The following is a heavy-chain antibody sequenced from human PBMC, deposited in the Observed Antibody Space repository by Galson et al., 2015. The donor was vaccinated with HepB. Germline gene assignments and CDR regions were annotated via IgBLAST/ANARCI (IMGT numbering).Heavy chain of an antibody. Sequence: SLRLSCATSGFSFFDYAMSWVRQAPGKGLEWVSVISDSGDTTNYADSVTGRFIISRDNSKNILYLQMNSLRDEDTAVYYCAKELFSLREYKVGEIVPSEQYGIDVWGQGTTVTVSS. CDR2: ISDSGDTT. D-gene: IGHD1/OR15-1a*01. J-gene: IGHJ6*02. CDR1: GFSFFDYA. V-gene: IGHV3-23*01. CDR3: AKELFSLREYKVGEIVPSEQYGIDV.